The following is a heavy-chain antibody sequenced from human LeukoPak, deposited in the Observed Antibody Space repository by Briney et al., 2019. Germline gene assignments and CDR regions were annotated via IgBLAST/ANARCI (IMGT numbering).Heavy chain of an antibody. J-gene: IGHJ4*02. D-gene: IGHD4-17*01. CDR3: ARDSTERGPFDY. Sequence: SVKVSCKASGGTFSSYAISWVRQAPGQGLEWMGGIIPIFGTANYAQKFQGGVTITADESTSTAYMELSSLRSEDTAVYYCARDSTERGPFDYWGQGTLVTVSS. CDR1: GGTFSSYA. V-gene: IGHV1-69*01. CDR2: IIPIFGTA.